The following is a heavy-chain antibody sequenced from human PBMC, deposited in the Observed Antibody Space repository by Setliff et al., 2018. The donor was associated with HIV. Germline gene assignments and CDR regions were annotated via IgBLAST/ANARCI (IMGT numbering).Heavy chain of an antibody. CDR1: GGSINSDGYY. CDR3: ARTPNSSGWYPYFDS. D-gene: IGHD6-19*01. V-gene: IGHV4-61*02. CDR2: IYTSGLT. Sequence: TLSLTCTVSGGSINSDGYYWVWIRQPALKGLEWIGRIYTSGLTNYNPSLKSRVTISVDTSKNQFSLKLRFVTAADTAVYYCARTPNSSGWYPYFDSWGQGTLVTVSS. J-gene: IGHJ4*02.